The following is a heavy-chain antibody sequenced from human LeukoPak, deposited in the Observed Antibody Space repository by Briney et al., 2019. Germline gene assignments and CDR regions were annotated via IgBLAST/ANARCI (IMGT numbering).Heavy chain of an antibody. J-gene: IGHJ4*02. D-gene: IGHD5-24*01. CDR1: GGTFSSYG. CDR3: ARSQRAGYNVYYFDS. V-gene: IGHV1-69*05. Sequence: ASVKVSCKPSGGTFSSYGVSWVRQAPGQGLEWMGGIIPIFRATNYAQRFWGRVTITTDESTSTVYMELSSLRSGDTAVYYCARSQRAGYNVYYFDSWGQGTLVTVSS. CDR2: IIPIFRAT.